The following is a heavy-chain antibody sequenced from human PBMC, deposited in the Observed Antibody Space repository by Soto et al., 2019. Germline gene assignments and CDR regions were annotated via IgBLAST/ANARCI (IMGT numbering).Heavy chain of an antibody. J-gene: IGHJ6*02. CDR3: ARDDGITIFGVVQIYYYYGMDV. D-gene: IGHD3-3*01. CDR2: ISYDGSNK. V-gene: IGHV3-30-3*01. CDR1: GFTFSSYA. Sequence: GGSLRLSCAASGFTFSSYAMHWVRQAPGKGLEWVAVISYDGSNKYYADSVNGRFTISRDNSKNTLYLQMNSLRAEDTAVYYCARDDGITIFGVVQIYYYYGMDVWGQGTTVTVSS.